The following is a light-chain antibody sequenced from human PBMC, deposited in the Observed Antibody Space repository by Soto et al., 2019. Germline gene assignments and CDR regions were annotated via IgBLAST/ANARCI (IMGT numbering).Light chain of an antibody. J-gene: IGLJ1*01. V-gene: IGLV2-8*01. CDR1: ASDIGRYNY. CDR3: NSYVGSNNYV. Sequence: QSALTQPPSASGSPGQSVTISCIGTASDIGRYNYVSWYQHHPGKAPKLIIYEVTKRPSGVPDRFSGSKSGNTASLTVSGLQADDEADYYCNSYVGSNNYVFGTGTKVTAL. CDR2: EVT.